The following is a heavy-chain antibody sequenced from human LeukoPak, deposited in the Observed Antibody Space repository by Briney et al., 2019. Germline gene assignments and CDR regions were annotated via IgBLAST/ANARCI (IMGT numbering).Heavy chain of an antibody. V-gene: IGHV3-53*04. J-gene: IGHJ4*02. CDR1: GFNVSSNY. CDR2: LYSVGGT. CDR3: ARGAYGGPFDS. Sequence: PGGSLRLSCAASGFNVSSNYMSWVRQAPGKGLEWVSVLYSVGGTYYADSVQGRFTISRHNSRNTLYLQLNSLRPEDTAVYYCARGAYGGPFDSWGQGTLVTVSS. D-gene: IGHD4/OR15-4a*01.